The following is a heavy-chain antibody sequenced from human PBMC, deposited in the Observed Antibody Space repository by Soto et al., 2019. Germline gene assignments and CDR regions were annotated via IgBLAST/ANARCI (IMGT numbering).Heavy chain of an antibody. CDR3: AKRRLNTITSLSDW. D-gene: IGHD3-16*02. V-gene: IGHV3-23*01. CDR2: ISGSGGST. Sequence: GGSLRLSCAASGFTFSSYAMSWVRQAPGKGLEWVSAISGSGGSTYYADSVKGRFIISRDNSENTLHLQMNSLRDDDTAIYYCAKRRLNTITSLSDWWGQGVQVTVSS. J-gene: IGHJ1*01. CDR1: GFTFSSYA.